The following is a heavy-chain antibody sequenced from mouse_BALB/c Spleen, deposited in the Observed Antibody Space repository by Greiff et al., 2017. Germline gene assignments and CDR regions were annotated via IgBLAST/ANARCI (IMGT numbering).Heavy chain of an antibody. CDR3: ARSGVYGYDGGAMDY. CDR1: GYSITSDYA. CDR2: ISYSGST. Sequence: EVKLMESGPGLVKPSQSLSLTCTVTGYSITSDYAWNWIRQFPGNKLEWMGYISYSGSTSYNPSLKSRISITRDTSKNQFFLQLNSVTTEDTATYYCARSGVYGYDGGAMDYWGQGTSVTVSS. V-gene: IGHV3-2*02. J-gene: IGHJ4*01. D-gene: IGHD2-2*01.